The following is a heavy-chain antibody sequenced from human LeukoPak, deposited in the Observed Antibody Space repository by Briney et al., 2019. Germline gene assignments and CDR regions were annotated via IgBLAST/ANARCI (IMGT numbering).Heavy chain of an antibody. D-gene: IGHD2-15*01. Sequence: KTSETLSLTCTVSGGSISSSSYYWGWIRQPPGKGLEWIGSIYYSGSTYYNPSLKSRVTISVDTSKNQFSLKLSSVTAADTAVYYCARHAEGDCSGGSCYGVPNWFDPWGQGTLVTVSS. CDR3: ARHAEGDCSGGSCYGVPNWFDP. CDR2: IYYSGST. J-gene: IGHJ5*02. V-gene: IGHV4-39*01. CDR1: GGSISSSSYY.